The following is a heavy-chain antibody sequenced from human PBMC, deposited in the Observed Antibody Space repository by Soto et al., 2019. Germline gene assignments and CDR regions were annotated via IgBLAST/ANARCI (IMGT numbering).Heavy chain of an antibody. CDR3: ARVPSYDSSGYFGWFDP. CDR2: IYSGGST. D-gene: IGHD3-22*01. V-gene: IGHV3-53*02. Sequence: EVQLVETGGGLIQPGGSLRLSCAASGFTVSSNYMSWVRQAPGKGLEWVSVIYSGGSTYYADSVKGRFTISRDNSKNTLYLQMNGLRAEDTAVYYCARVPSYDSSGYFGWFDPWGQGTLVTVSS. J-gene: IGHJ5*02. CDR1: GFTVSSNY.